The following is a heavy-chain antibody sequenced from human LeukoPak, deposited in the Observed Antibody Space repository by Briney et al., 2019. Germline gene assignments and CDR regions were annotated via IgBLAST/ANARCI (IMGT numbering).Heavy chain of an antibody. CDR3: ARERGPYGDRKRYGMDV. Sequence: ASVKVSCKASGYTFTSYGISWVRQAPGQGLEWMGRIIPIFGIANYAQKFQGRVTITADKSTSTAYMELSSLRSEDTAVYYCARERGPYGDRKRYGMDVWGQGTTVTVSS. V-gene: IGHV1-69*04. CDR1: GYTFTSYG. CDR2: IIPIFGIA. D-gene: IGHD4-17*01. J-gene: IGHJ6*02.